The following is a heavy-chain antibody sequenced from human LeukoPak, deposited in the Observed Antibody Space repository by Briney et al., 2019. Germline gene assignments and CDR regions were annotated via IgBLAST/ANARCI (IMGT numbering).Heavy chain of an antibody. V-gene: IGHV3-53*01. CDR3: ARDQGRFGIDP. D-gene: IGHD3-10*01. CDR1: GFTVSSNY. CDR2: IYSGGST. Sequence: GGSLRLSCAASGFTVSSNYMSWVRQAPGKGLEWVSVIYSGGSTYYADSVKGRFTISGDNSKNTLYLQMNSLRAEDTAVYYCARDQGRFGIDPWGQGTLVTVSS. J-gene: IGHJ5*02.